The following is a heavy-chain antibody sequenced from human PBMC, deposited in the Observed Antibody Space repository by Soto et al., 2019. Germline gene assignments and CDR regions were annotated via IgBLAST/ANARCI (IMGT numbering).Heavy chain of an antibody. J-gene: IGHJ5*02. CDR2: IYYSGST. CDR3: ARAPRGHSSGYWFDP. V-gene: IGHV4-30-4*01. Sequence: SETLSLTCTVSGGSISSGDYYWSWIRQPPGKGLEWIGYIYYSGSTYYNPSLKSRVTISVDTSKNQFSLKLSSVTAADTAVYYCARAPRGHSSGYWFDPWGQGTLVTVSS. D-gene: IGHD3-22*01. CDR1: GGSISSGDYY.